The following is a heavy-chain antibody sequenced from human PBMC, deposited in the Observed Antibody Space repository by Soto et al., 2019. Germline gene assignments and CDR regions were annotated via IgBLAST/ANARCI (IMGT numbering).Heavy chain of an antibody. CDR3: TTDKDLGITIFGVAPAYYYGMDV. V-gene: IGHV3-15*07. D-gene: IGHD3-3*01. Sequence: GGSLRLSCAASGFTFSNAWMNWVRQAPGKGLEWVGRIKSKKEGGTTDYAAPVKGRFTISRDDSKNTLYLQIKSLKTEDTAVYYCTTDKDLGITIFGVAPAYYYGMDVWGQGTTVTVSS. CDR1: GFTFSNAW. J-gene: IGHJ6*02. CDR2: IKSKKEGGTT.